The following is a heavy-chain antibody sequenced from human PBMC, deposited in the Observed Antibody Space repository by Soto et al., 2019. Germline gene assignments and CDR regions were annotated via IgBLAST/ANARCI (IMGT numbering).Heavy chain of an antibody. CDR2: IYTSGST. CDR1: GGSISSYY. Sequence: NPSETLSLTCTVSGGSISSYYWSWIRQPAGKGLEWIGRIYTSGSTNYNPSLKSRVTMSVDTSKNQFSLKLSSVTAADTAVYYCARDSRGYSSSSSFDYWGQGTLVTVSS. D-gene: IGHD6-6*01. CDR3: ARDSRGYSSSSSFDY. V-gene: IGHV4-4*07. J-gene: IGHJ4*02.